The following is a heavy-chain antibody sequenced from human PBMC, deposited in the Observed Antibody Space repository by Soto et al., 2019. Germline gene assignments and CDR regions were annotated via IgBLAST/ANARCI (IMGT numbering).Heavy chain of an antibody. J-gene: IGHJ6*02. CDR3: ARDRYGDSNYYYGMDV. V-gene: IGHV4-31*03. CDR1: GGSISSGGYY. CDR2: IYYSGNT. Sequence: QVQLQESGPGLVKPSQTLSLTCTVSGGSISSGGYYWSWIRQHPGKGLEWIGYIYYSGNTYYNPSLKSRVTISVDTSKNQFSLKLSSVTAADTAVYYCARDRYGDSNYYYGMDVWGQGTTVTVSS. D-gene: IGHD4-17*01.